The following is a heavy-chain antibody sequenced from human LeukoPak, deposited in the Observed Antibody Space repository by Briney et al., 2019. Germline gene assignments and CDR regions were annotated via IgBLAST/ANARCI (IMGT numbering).Heavy chain of an antibody. CDR2: IYYSGST. D-gene: IGHD3-9*01. V-gene: IGHV4-30-4*01. CDR1: GGSISSGDYY. J-gene: IGHJ4*02. Sequence: PPETLSLTCTVSGGSISSGDYYWSWIRQPPGKGLEWIGYIYYSGSTYYNPSLKSRVTISVDTSKNQFSLKLSSVTAADTAVYYCASAKYYDILTGPLDYWGQGTLVTVSS. CDR3: ASAKYYDILTGPLDY.